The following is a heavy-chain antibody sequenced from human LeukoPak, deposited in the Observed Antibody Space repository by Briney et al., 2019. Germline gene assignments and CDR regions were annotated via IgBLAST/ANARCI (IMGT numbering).Heavy chain of an antibody. CDR2: IRYDGSNK. D-gene: IGHD3-3*01. CDR1: GFTFSSYG. CDR3: AKDPLYYDFWSGYSSHFDY. V-gene: IGHV3-30*02. Sequence: PGGFLRLSCAASGFTFSSYGMHWVRQAPGKGLEWVAFIRYDGSNKYYADSVKGRFTISRDNSKNTLYLQMNSLRAEDTAVYYCAKDPLYYDFWSGYSSHFDYWGQGTLVTVSS. J-gene: IGHJ4*02.